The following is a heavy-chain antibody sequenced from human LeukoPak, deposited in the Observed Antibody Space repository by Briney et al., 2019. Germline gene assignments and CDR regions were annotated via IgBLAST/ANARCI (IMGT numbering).Heavy chain of an antibody. J-gene: IGHJ4*02. D-gene: IGHD3-3*01. CDR1: GGSFSGYY. CDR3: ARKPLSLFRSGYYGS. V-gene: IGHV4-34*01. Sequence: PSETLSLTCAVYGGSFSGYYWSWIRQPPGKGLEWIGEINHSGSTNYNPSLKSRVTISVDTSKNQFSLKLSPVTAADTAVYYCARKPLSLFRSGYYGSWGQGTLVTVSS. CDR2: INHSGST.